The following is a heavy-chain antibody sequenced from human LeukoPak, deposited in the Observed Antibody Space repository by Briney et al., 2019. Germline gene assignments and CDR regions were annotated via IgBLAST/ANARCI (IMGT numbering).Heavy chain of an antibody. D-gene: IGHD5-24*01. CDR3: AKAGYRVEMATINEGFDY. CDR1: GFTFSSYA. Sequence: GGSLRLSCAASGFTFSSYAMSWVRQAPGKGLEWVSAISGSGGSTYYADSVKGRFTISRDNSKNTLYLQMNSLRAGDTAVYYCAKAGYRVEMATINEGFDYWGQGTLVTVSS. V-gene: IGHV3-23*01. J-gene: IGHJ4*02. CDR2: ISGSGGST.